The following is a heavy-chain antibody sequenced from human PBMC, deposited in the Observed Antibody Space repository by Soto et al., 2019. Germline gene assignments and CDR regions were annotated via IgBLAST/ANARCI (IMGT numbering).Heavy chain of an antibody. J-gene: IGHJ4*02. CDR1: SFSINSRHY. D-gene: IGHD2-15*01. CDR2: IYNTVST. V-gene: IGHV4-38-2*02. CDR3: ARNAGGRCFDY. Sequence: SETLSLTCSVSSFSINSRHYWCWIRQPPGKGLEWIASIYNTVSTHYNPSLKSRATISLDTSQNQFSLRLNSVTAADTAIYYCARNAGGRCFDYWGPGRLVTVS.